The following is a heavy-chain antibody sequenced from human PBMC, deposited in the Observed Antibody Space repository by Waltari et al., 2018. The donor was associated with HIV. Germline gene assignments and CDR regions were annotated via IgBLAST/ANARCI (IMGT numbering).Heavy chain of an antibody. Sequence: QVQLQESGPGLVKPSETLSLTCTVSGGSISSYYWSWIRQPAGKGLEWIGRIYTRGSTNYNPSLKSRVTMSVDTSKNQFSLKLSSVTAADTAVYYCARGPYDFWSGSYYYYGMDVWGQGTTVTVSS. CDR2: IYTRGST. D-gene: IGHD3-3*01. CDR1: GGSISSYY. CDR3: ARGPYDFWSGSYYYYGMDV. V-gene: IGHV4-4*07. J-gene: IGHJ6*02.